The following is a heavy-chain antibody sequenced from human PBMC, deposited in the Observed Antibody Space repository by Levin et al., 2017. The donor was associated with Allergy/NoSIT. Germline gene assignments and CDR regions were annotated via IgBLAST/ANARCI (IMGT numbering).Heavy chain of an antibody. CDR1: GFHFSSHG. J-gene: IGHJ6*02. Sequence: GGSLSLSCAASGFHFSSHGMHWVRQAPGKWLEWVAVIWYDGNNKFYADSVKGRFTISRDNSKNTLYLQMNSLRAEDTAVYYCARSPYCSGGTCYPGNPPYGMDVWGQGTTVTVSS. D-gene: IGHD2-15*01. CDR3: ARSPYCSGGTCYPGNPPYGMDV. CDR2: IWYDGNNK. V-gene: IGHV3-33*01.